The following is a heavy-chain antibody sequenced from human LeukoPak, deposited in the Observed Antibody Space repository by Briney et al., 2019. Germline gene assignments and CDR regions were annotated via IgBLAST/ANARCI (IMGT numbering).Heavy chain of an antibody. J-gene: IGHJ5*02. CDR2: ISSSSSYI. D-gene: IGHD3-3*01. CDR1: GFTFSSYS. Sequence: GGSLRLSCAASGFTFSSYSMNWVRQAPGKGLEWVSSISSSSSYIYYADSVKGRFTISRDNAKNSLYLQMNSLRAEDTAVYYCARSGDYTYYDFWSGPRGVDHWGQGTLVTVSS. V-gene: IGHV3-21*01. CDR3: ARSGDYTYYDFWSGPRGVDH.